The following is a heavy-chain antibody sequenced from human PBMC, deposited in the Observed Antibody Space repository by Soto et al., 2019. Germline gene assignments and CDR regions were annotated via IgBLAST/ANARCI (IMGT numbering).Heavy chain of an antibody. CDR2: IYTGDTP. J-gene: IGHJ5*02. D-gene: IGHD2-2*01. CDR1: RFTVGSSY. Sequence: QPGGSLRLSCAASRFTVGSSYVSWVRQAPGKGLEWVSVIYTGDTPFYADSVKGRFTISRDNSKNTLYLQMNSLRVEDTAVYYCTRDLMDVVPPADDLFGPWGQGILVTVSS. V-gene: IGHV3-53*01. CDR3: TRDLMDVVPPADDLFGP.